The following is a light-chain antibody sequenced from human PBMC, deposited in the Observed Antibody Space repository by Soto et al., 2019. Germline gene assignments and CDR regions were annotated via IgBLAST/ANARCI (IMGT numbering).Light chain of an antibody. V-gene: IGLV2-14*01. CDR3: CSYAGSYTPFV. Sequence: HSALTQPASVSGSPGQSITISCTGTSSDIGGYNDVSWYQQHPGKAPQVMIFEVTYRPYGISDRFSGSKSGNVASLTISGLQAEDEADYYCCSYAGSYTPFVFGTGTKLTVL. CDR2: EVT. J-gene: IGLJ1*01. CDR1: SSDIGGYND.